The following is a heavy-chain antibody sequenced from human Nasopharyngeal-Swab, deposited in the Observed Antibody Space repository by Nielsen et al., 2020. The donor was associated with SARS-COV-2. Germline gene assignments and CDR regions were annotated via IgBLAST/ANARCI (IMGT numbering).Heavy chain of an antibody. V-gene: IGHV3-21*01. J-gene: IGHJ6*02. CDR3: ARDGFGESPYYYYYGIDV. D-gene: IGHD3-10*01. CDR1: GFTFSNYS. CDR2: ISSSTSYI. Sequence: GGSLRLSCAASGFTFSNYSMNWVRQAPGKGLEWVSSISSSTSYIYYADSVKGRFTISRDNAKNSLYLQMNSLRAEDTAVYYCARDGFGESPYYYYYGIDVWGQGTTVTVSS.